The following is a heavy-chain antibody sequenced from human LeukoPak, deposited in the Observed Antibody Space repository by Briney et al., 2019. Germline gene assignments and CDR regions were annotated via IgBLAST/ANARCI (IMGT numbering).Heavy chain of an antibody. CDR3: ARGGRGSAAVVAPRSFDI. V-gene: IGHV3-53*01. D-gene: IGHD3-22*01. J-gene: IGHJ3*02. CDR1: GFDVSSHH. Sequence: GGSLRLSCAASGFDVSSHHMVWVRQAPGKGLEWVSVTYTRGNSYYTDSVKGRFIISRDTSKSTMDLQMNSLRPEDSALYFCARGGRGSAAVVAPRSFDIWGQGTMVAVSS. CDR2: TYTRGNS.